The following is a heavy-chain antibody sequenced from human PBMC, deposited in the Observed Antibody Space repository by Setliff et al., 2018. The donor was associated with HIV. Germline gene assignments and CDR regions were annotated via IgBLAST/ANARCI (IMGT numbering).Heavy chain of an antibody. D-gene: IGHD5-18*01. CDR2: ISSSSSYI. CDR1: GFTFSSYS. J-gene: IGHJ4*02. V-gene: IGHV3-21*01. CDR3: ARDKVDTAMVTDY. Sequence: LRLSCAASGFTFSSYSMNWVRQAPGKGLGWVSSISSSSSYIYYADSVKGRFTISRDNAKNLLYLQMNSLRAEDTAVYYCARDKVDTAMVTDYWGQGTLVTVSS.